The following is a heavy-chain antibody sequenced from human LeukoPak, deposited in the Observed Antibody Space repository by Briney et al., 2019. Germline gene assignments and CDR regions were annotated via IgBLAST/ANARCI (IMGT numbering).Heavy chain of an antibody. CDR1: GGSISSSSYY. J-gene: IGHJ2*01. Sequence: PSETLTLTCTVSGGSISSSSYYWGWIRQPPGKGLEWIGSIYYSGSTYYNPSLKSRVTISVDTSKNQFSLTLSSVTAADTAVYYCARRTEYNWYFDLWGRGTLVTVSS. V-gene: IGHV4-39*01. CDR2: IYYSGST. D-gene: IGHD2/OR15-2a*01. CDR3: ARRTEYNWYFDL.